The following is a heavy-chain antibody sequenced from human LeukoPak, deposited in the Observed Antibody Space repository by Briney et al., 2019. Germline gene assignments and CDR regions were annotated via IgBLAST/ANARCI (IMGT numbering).Heavy chain of an antibody. Sequence: GGSLRLSCAASGFTFSSYWMSWVRQAPGKGLEWVANIKQDGSEKYYVDSVKGRFTISRDNAKNSLYLQMNSLRAEDTAVYYCAKGYSGNSFDYWGQGTLVTVSS. D-gene: IGHD5-12*01. J-gene: IGHJ4*02. CDR3: AKGYSGNSFDY. V-gene: IGHV3-7*01. CDR2: IKQDGSEK. CDR1: GFTFSSYW.